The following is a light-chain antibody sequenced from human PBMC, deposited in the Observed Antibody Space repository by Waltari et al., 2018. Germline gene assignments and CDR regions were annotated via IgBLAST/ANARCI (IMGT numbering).Light chain of an antibody. J-gene: IGKJ1*01. CDR3: QHYLRLPVT. CDR2: GVS. V-gene: IGKV3-20*01. Sequence: SCRTRQSVTRAVAWYQQKPGQAPRLLIYGVSNRATGIPDRFSGSGSGTDFSLTISSLEPEDFAVYYCQHYLRLPVTFGQGTKVEVK. CDR1: QSVTRAV.